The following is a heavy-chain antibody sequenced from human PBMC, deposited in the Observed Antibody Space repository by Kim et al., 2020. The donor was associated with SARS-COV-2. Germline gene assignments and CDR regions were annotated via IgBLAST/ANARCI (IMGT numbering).Heavy chain of an antibody. V-gene: IGHV4-31*03. CDR3: ARGEHDFWSGYFEVYYFDY. J-gene: IGHJ4*01. Sequence: SETLSLTCTVSGGSISSGGYYWSWSRQHPGNGLSLIVDIEYSVRTNYNSFLMSRVTISVDTSKNQFSLKLSAVTAADTAVYYCARGEHDFWSGYFEVYYFDYWGQGTLVTVSS. CDR1: GGSISSGGYY. D-gene: IGHD3-3*01. CDR2: IEYSVRT.